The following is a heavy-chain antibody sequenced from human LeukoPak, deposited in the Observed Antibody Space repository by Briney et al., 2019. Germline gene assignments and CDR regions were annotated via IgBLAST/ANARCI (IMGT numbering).Heavy chain of an antibody. CDR3: ARDIWFRERCWFDP. J-gene: IGHJ5*02. Sequence: PGGSLRLSCAASGFTFDDYGMSWVRQAPGKGLDWVSGINWNGGSTGYADSVKGRFTISRDNAKNSLYLQMNSLRAEDTALYYCARDIWFRERCWFDPWGQGTLVTVSS. CDR1: GFTFDDYG. D-gene: IGHD3-10*01. CDR2: INWNGGST. V-gene: IGHV3-20*04.